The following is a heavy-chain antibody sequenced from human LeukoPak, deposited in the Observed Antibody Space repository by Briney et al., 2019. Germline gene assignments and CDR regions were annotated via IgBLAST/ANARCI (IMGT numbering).Heavy chain of an antibody. J-gene: IGHJ1*01. V-gene: IGHV4-38-2*01. D-gene: IGHD2-2*02. CDR3: ASPKHCSSTSCYIRDARYFQH. CDR2: IYHSGST. Sequence: SETLSLTCAVSGYSISSGYYWGWIRQPPGKGLEWIGSIYHSGSTYYNPSLKSRVTISVDTSKNQFSLKLSSVTAADTAVYYCASPKHCSSTSCYIRDARYFQHWGQGTLVTVSS. CDR1: GYSISSGYY.